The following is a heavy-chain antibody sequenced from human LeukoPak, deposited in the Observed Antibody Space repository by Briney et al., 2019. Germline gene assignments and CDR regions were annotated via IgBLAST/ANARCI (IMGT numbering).Heavy chain of an antibody. CDR2: IIPIFGTA. J-gene: IGHJ4*02. CDR1: GYTFTGYY. D-gene: IGHD4-17*01. Sequence: VASVKVSCKASGYTFTGYYMHWVRQAPGQGLEWMGRIIPIFGTANYAQKFQGRVTITADESTSTAYMELSSLRSEDTAVYYCASVDDYGDYESLYYFDYWGQGTLVTVSS. CDR3: ASVDDYGDYESLYYFDY. V-gene: IGHV1-69*13.